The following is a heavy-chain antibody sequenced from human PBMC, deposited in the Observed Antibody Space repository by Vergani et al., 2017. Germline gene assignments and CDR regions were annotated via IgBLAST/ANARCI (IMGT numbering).Heavy chain of an antibody. V-gene: IGHV4-59*01. CDR1: GGSISSYY. D-gene: IGHD1-1*01. CDR2: MYYSGST. J-gene: IGHJ6*03. Sequence: QVQLQESGPGLVKPSETLSLICTVSGGSISSYYWSWIRQPPGKGLEWIGYMYYSGSTNYNPSLNSRVTISGDTSKNQFSLKLSSVTAAATAVYYCARAPRYSPSDYYYYYMDVWGKGTMVTVSS. CDR3: ARAPRYSPSDYYYYYMDV.